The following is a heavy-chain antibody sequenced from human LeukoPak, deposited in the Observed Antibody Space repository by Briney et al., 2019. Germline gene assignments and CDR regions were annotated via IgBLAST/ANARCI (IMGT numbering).Heavy chain of an antibody. V-gene: IGHV3-23*01. CDR3: AKNLYCGGGSCYPSALGMDV. CDR2: ISGGGCST. D-gene: IGHD2-15*01. Sequence: GSLRLSCAASGFTFSSYAMSWVRQAPGKGLEWVSAISGGGCSTYYADSVKGRFTISRDNSKNTLFLQMNSLRAEDTAVYYCAKNLYCGGGSCYPSALGMDVWGQGTTVTVSS. J-gene: IGHJ6*02. CDR1: GFTFSSYA.